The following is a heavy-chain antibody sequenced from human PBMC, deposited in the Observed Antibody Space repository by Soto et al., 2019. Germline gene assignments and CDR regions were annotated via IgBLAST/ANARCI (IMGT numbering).Heavy chain of an antibody. CDR3: ASHRTFWRFDY. J-gene: IGHJ4*02. CDR1: GGSISSRGSMSGRSFY. Sequence: PSETLSLTCTVSGGSISSRGSMSGRSFYWGWMRRPPGKGLEWIASISYSDGSFYNSSLKSRLTISVDTSKNQFSLSLRSVTAADTAVYYWASHRTFWRFDYWGQGTVVTVSS. V-gene: IGHV4-39*01. CDR2: ISYSDGS. D-gene: IGHD2-8*01.